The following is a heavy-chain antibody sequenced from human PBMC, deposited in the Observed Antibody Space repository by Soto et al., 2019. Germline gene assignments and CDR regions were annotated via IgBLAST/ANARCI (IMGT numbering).Heavy chain of an antibody. D-gene: IGHD3-16*02. Sequence: QLQLQESGSGLVKPSQTLSLTCAVSGGSISSGGYSWSWIRQPPGKGLEWIGYIYHSGSTYYNPSLKSRVTISVDRSKNQFSLKLSSVTAADTAVSYCATGGAVSNEGWFDPWGQGTLVTVSS. J-gene: IGHJ5*02. V-gene: IGHV4-30-2*01. CDR1: GGSISSGGYS. CDR2: IYHSGST. CDR3: ATGGAVSNEGWFDP.